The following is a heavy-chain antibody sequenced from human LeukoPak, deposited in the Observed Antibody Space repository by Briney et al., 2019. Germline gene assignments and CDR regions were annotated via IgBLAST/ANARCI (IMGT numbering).Heavy chain of an antibody. Sequence: GASAKVSCKASGYTFTGYYMHWVRQAPGQGLEWMGWINPNSGGTNYAQKFQGRVTMTRDTSISTAYMELSRLRSDDTAVYYCARLNYYDSSGAFDIWGQGTMVTVSS. D-gene: IGHD3-22*01. CDR1: GYTFTGYY. CDR2: INPNSGGT. CDR3: ARLNYYDSSGAFDI. V-gene: IGHV1-2*02. J-gene: IGHJ3*02.